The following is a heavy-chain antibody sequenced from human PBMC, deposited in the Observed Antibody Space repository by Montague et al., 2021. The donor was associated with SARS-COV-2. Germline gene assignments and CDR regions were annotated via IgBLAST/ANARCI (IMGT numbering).Heavy chain of an antibody. CDR3: ARGAPGY. D-gene: IGHD1-1*01. CDR2: INYGGST. Sequence: SETLSLTCAVYGGSLSDYHWTWIRQSPGEGLEWIEQINYGGSTKYNPSLKSRVTISIDTSKNQFSLKLTSVTAADTAVYYCARGAPGYWGQGTLVTVSS. CDR1: GGSLSDYH. J-gene: IGHJ4*02. V-gene: IGHV4-34*01.